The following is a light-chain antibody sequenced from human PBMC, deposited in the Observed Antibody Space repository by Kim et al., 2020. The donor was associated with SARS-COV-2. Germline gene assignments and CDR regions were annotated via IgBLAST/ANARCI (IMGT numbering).Light chain of an antibody. Sequence: SSELTQDPVVSVALGQTVRITCQGDSLRTYYATWYQQKPGQAPVLVIYGKNNRPSGIPDRFSGSTSGNTASLTITGTQAEDEADFYCQSRDSGGKVVFGGGTQLTVL. CDR3: QSRDSGGKVV. CDR2: GKN. V-gene: IGLV3-19*01. J-gene: IGLJ2*01. CDR1: SLRTYY.